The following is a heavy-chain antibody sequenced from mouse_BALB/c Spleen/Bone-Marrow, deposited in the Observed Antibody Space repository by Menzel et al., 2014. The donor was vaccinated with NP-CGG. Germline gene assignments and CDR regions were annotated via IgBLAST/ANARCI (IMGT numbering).Heavy chain of an antibody. D-gene: IGHD2-1*01. J-gene: IGHJ4*01. Sequence: QVQLQQSGAELAKPGASVKMSCKASGYTFTSYWMHWVKRRPGQGLEWIGYINPSTGYTAYNQKFKDKATLTADKSSNTAYMQLSSLTSEDSAVYYCARGNYEAMDYWGQGTSVTVSS. CDR3: ARGNYEAMDY. CDR2: INPSTGYT. CDR1: GYTFTSYW. V-gene: IGHV1-7*01.